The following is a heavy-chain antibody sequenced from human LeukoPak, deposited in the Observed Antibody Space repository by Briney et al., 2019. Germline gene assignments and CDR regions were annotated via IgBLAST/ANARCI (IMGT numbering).Heavy chain of an antibody. D-gene: IGHD6-19*01. CDR2: MNPNSGNT. V-gene: IGHV1-8*02. Sequence: ASVKVSCKASGGTFSSYAISWVRQAPGQGLEWMGWMNPNSGNTGYAQKFQGRVTMTRNTSISTAYMELSSLRSEDTAVYYCARVPGVAVAGTSYCDYWGQGTLVTVSS. J-gene: IGHJ4*02. CDR1: GGTFSSYA. CDR3: ARVPGVAVAGTSYCDY.